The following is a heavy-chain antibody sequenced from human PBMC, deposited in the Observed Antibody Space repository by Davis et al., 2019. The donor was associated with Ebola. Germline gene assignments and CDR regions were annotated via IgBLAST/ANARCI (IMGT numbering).Heavy chain of an antibody. V-gene: IGHV1-24*01. CDR1: GYTLTELS. CDR2: FDPEDGET. D-gene: IGHD5-18*01. J-gene: IGHJ4*02. Sequence: ASVNVSCKVSGYTLTELSIHWVRQASGKGLEWMGGFDPEDGETIYEQKFQGSVTMTEDTSTDTAYMELSSLRSEDTAVYYCAPRGYSYGGDFDYWGQGTLVTVSS. CDR3: APRGYSYGGDFDY.